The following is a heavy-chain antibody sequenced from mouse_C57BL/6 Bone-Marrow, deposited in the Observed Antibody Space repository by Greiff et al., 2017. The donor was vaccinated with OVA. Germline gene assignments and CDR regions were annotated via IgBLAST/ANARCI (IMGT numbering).Heavy chain of an antibody. J-gene: IGHJ2*01. D-gene: IGHD5-5*01. CDR1: GFTFSSYG. Sequence: EVQRVESGGDLVKPGGSLKLSCAASGFTFSSYGMSWVRQTPDKRLEWVATISRGGSYTYYPDSVKGRFTISRDNAKNTLYLQMSSLKSEDTAMYYCARLIYLGGFDYWGQGTTLTVSS. CDR2: ISRGGSYT. V-gene: IGHV5-6*01. CDR3: ARLIYLGGFDY.